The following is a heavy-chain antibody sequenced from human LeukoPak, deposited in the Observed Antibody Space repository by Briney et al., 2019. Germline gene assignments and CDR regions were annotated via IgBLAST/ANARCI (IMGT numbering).Heavy chain of an antibody. J-gene: IGHJ4*02. CDR3: ARDESDSSGFYYPDY. D-gene: IGHD3-22*01. CDR1: GFTFSSFA. CDR2: ISSNGGST. V-gene: IGHV3-64*01. Sequence: GRSLRLSCAASGFTFSSFAMHWVRQPPGKGLEYVSAISSNGGSTYYANSVKGRFTISRDNAKTTLYLEMGSLRPEDMAVYYCARDESDSSGFYYPDYWGQGTLVTVSS.